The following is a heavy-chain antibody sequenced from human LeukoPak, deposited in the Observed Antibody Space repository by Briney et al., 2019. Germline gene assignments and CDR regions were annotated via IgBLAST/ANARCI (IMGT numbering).Heavy chain of an antibody. CDR3: TVFGDPNH. Sequence: GGSLRLSCAASGFTGSNNYVSWVRQAPGMGLEWVSAIHSSGATCYADSVKGRFTISRDTSKNTLYLQISSLRVEDTAVYYCTVFGDPNHWGQGTLVTVSS. CDR1: GFTGSNNY. D-gene: IGHD4-17*01. CDR2: IHSSGAT. V-gene: IGHV3-53*01. J-gene: IGHJ5*02.